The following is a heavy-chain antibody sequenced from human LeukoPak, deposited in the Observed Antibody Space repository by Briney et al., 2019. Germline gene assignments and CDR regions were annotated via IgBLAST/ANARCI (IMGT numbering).Heavy chain of an antibody. V-gene: IGHV4-59*01. CDR3: ASGSTGRFDP. J-gene: IGHJ5*02. CDR2: IHYSGNT. Sequence: SETLSLTCTVSGDSISNYYWSWIRQPPGEGLEWIAYIHYSGNTNYNPSLKSRVTLSFDTSKKQLSLKIIYVTAADTAVYYCASGSTGRFDPWGQGTLVTVSS. D-gene: IGHD2-2*01. CDR1: GDSISNYY.